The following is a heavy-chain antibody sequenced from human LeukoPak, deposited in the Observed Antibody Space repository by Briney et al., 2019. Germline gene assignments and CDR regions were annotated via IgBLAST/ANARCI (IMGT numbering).Heavy chain of an antibody. J-gene: IGHJ3*02. CDR2: IYHSGSA. Sequence: PSGTLSLTCSVSGYSIDNGYYWAWIRQPPGKGLEWIGSIYHSGSAYYNPSLKSRVTISVDTSKNQFSLKLSSVTAADTAVYYCARDSGASYYYGSGSPYDAFDIWGQGTMVTVSS. CDR3: ARDSGASYYYGSGSPYDAFDI. CDR1: GYSIDNGYY. D-gene: IGHD3-10*01. V-gene: IGHV4-38-2*02.